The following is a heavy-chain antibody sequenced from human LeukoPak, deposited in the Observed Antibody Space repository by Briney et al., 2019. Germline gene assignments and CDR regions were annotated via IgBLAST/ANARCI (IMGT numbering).Heavy chain of an antibody. CDR3: ARGVRGRNPNPTMVRGVVPAAWFDP. J-gene: IGHJ5*02. CDR1: GASISSGNYY. CDR2: VYTSGST. D-gene: IGHD3-10*01. V-gene: IGHV4-61*02. Sequence: SETLSLTCTVSGASISSGNYYWSWIRQSAGRGLEWIGRVYTSGSTTYNPSLKSRVTMSVDTSKNQFSLKVTSVTAADTAVYYCARGVRGRNPNPTMVRGVVPAAWFDPWGQGTLVTVSS.